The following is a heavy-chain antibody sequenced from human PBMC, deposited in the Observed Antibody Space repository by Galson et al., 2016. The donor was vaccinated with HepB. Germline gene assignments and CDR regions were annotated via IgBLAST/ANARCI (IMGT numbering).Heavy chain of an antibody. CDR2: MFSTGSS. J-gene: IGHJ4*02. Sequence: SETLSLTCSVSGASNIMNKYFWGWIRQPPGKGLEWIGSMFSTGSSYFNLSLKSRVSMSIDTSTNRLSLKLRSVTAADTAFYYCARPISGTSLSGFDYWGQGILVTVSS. D-gene: IGHD1-20*01. V-gene: IGHV4-39*02. CDR3: ARPISGTSLSGFDY. CDR1: GASNIMNKYF.